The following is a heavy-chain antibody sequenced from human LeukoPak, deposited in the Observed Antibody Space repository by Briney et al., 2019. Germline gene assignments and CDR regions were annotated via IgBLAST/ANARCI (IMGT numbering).Heavy chain of an antibody. V-gene: IGHV3-30*04. CDR1: GFTFSSYA. CDR2: ISYDGSNK. CDR3: AKPKGGVGDYQSFDY. Sequence: GGSLRLSCAASGFTFSSYAMHWVRQAPGKGLEWVAVISYDGSNKYYADSVKGRFTISRDNSKNTLYLQMNSLRAEDTAVYYCAKPKGGVGDYQSFDYWGQGTLVTVSS. J-gene: IGHJ4*02. D-gene: IGHD4-17*01.